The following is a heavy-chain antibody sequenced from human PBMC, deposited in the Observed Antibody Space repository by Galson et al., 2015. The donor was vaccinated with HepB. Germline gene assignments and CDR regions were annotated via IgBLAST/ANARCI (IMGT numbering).Heavy chain of an antibody. V-gene: IGHV1-46*01. CDR1: GYTFTAYF. CDR3: ASDGPTYYYESSGYYDVPRSSARDV. J-gene: IGHJ6*02. D-gene: IGHD3-22*01. CDR2: INPSTGGT. Sequence: SVKVSCKASGYTFTAYFMHWVRQAPGQGLEWMGKINPSTGGTSYAPKFQGTVTMTRDTSMSTVYMELSTLRSEDTAFYYCASDGPTYYYESSGYYDVPRSSARDVWGQGTTVTVS.